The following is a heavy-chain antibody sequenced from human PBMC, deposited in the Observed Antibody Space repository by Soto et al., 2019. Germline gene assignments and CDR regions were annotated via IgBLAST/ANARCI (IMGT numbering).Heavy chain of an antibody. CDR3: ARDDTIFGLLYGMDG. Sequence: VQLQQSGPGLVKPSETLSLTCTVSGGTISDFHWSWIRQSPGKGLEWIGYLHNSGTTDYNPSIKSRVTISVDTSKNNFSLRLTSVTAVDTAVYYCARDDTIFGLLYGMDGWGQGTTVTVS. J-gene: IGHJ6*02. CDR2: LHNSGTT. D-gene: IGHD3-3*01. CDR1: GGTISDFH. V-gene: IGHV4-59*01.